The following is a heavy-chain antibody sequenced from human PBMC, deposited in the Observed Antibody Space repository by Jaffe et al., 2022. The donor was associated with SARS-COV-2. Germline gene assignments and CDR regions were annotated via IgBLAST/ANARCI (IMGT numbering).Heavy chain of an antibody. Sequence: QVQLVESGGGVVQPGRSLRLSCAASRFTFSSYALHWVRQAPGKGLEWVAVISYDGSNKYYADSVKGRFTISRDNSKNTLYLQMNSLRTEDTALYYCAKDAYTYGRGTVSWGQGTLVTVSS. CDR2: ISYDGSNK. CDR3: AKDAYTYGRGTVS. V-gene: IGHV3-30*18. J-gene: IGHJ5*02. D-gene: IGHD5-18*01. CDR1: RFTFSSYA.